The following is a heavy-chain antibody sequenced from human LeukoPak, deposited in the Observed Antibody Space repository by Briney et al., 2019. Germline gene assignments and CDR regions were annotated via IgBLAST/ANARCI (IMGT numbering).Heavy chain of an antibody. CDR2: IGHDGNHK. V-gene: IGHV3-30*02. J-gene: IGHJ4*02. Sequence: GGSLRLSCVASGFSFSSYGMHWVRQAPGKGLEWVAYIGHDGNHKFYDDSVKGRFTISRDNSENTLFLQMNSRRPDDTGVYYCAKKGADSNTGGPIDSSRQPTLVTVSS. CDR3: AKKGADSNTGGPIDS. CDR1: GFSFSSYG. D-gene: IGHD2-8*02.